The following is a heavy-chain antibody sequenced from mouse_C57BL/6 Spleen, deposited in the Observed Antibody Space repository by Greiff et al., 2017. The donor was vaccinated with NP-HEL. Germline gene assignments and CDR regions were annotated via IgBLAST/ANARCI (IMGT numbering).Heavy chain of an antibody. V-gene: IGHV1-82*01. CDR1: GYAFSSSW. D-gene: IGHD2-4*01. CDR3: ASGDYDGVGY. J-gene: IGHJ2*01. Sequence: QVQLKESGPELVKPGASVKISCKASGYAFSSSWMNWVKQRPGKGLEWIGRIYPGDGDTNYNGKFKGKATLTADKSSSTAYMQLSSLTSEDSAVYFCASGDYDGVGYWGQGTTLTVSS. CDR2: IYPGDGDT.